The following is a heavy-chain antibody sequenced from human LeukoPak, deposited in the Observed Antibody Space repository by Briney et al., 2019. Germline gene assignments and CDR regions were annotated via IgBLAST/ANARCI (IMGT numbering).Heavy chain of an antibody. V-gene: IGHV4-61*02. D-gene: IGHD3-10*01. CDR2: IYNSGST. CDR1: GGSISSGGYY. Sequence: SETLSLTCTVSGGSISSGGYYWSWIRQPAGKGLEWMGRIYNSGSTNYNPSLKSRVSISTDMSKNQVSLTLNSVTAADTAVYYCARQTFGVLYFDSWGQGTLVIVSS. CDR3: ARQTFGVLYFDS. J-gene: IGHJ4*02.